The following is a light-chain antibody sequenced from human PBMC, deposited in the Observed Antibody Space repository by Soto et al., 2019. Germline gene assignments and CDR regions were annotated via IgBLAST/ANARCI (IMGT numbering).Light chain of an antibody. CDR3: SSYSSSSSLYV. CDR2: KVS. V-gene: IGLV2-14*01. Sequence: QSVLTQPASVSGSPGQSITISCTGTSSDIGAYNYVSWYQQHPGKAPKVMIYKVSNRPSGVSDRFSGSKSANTASLTISGLQAEDEADDYCSSYSSSSSLYVFGTGTKLTVL. CDR1: SSDIGAYNY. J-gene: IGLJ1*01.